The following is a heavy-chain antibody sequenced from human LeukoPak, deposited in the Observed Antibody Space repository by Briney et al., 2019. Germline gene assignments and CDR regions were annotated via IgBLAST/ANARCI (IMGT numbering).Heavy chain of an antibody. CDR1: GGSASSSIYH. V-gene: IGHV4-61*01. J-gene: IGHJ4*02. CDR2: TYNGGST. Sequence: PSETLSLTCTVSGGSASSSIYHWFWIRQPPGKGLEWIGFTYNGGSTYYNPSLKSRVTISVDMAKNQFSLKVMSVTAADTAVYYCVRGHGGYWGQGTLVTVSS. CDR3: VRGHGGY.